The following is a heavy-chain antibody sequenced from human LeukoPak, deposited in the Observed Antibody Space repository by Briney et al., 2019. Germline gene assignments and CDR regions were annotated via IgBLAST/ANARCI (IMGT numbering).Heavy chain of an antibody. CDR1: GGTFSSYT. D-gene: IGHD2-2*01. CDR2: IIPTFGTA. Sequence: ASVKVSCKASGGTFSSYTISWVRQAPGQGLEWMGGIIPTFGTANYAQKFQGRVTITADESTSTAYMELSSLRSEDTAVYYCARGVGYCSSTSCQLFDPWGQGTLVTVSS. J-gene: IGHJ5*02. V-gene: IGHV1-69*13. CDR3: ARGVGYCSSTSCQLFDP.